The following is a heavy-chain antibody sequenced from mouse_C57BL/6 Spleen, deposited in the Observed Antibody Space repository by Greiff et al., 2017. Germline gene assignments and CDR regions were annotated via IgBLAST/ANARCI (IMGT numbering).Heavy chain of an antibody. Sequence: VQLKESGPGLVKPSQSLSLTCSVTGCSITSGYYWNWIRQFPGNKLEWMGYISYDGSNNYNPSLKNRISITRDTSKNQFFLKLNSVTTEDTATYYCARLGVDFYFDYWGQGTTLTVSS. CDR1: GCSITSGYY. CDR2: ISYDGSN. J-gene: IGHJ2*01. V-gene: IGHV3-6*01. CDR3: ARLGVDFYFDY.